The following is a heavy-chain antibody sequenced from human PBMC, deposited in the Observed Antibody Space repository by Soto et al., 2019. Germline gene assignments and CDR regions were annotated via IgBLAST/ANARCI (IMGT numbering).Heavy chain of an antibody. V-gene: IGHV3-53*01. CDR2: IYSGGST. CDR3: ARIGLPSANYYYYYGMDV. CDR1: GFTVSSNY. D-gene: IGHD5-18*01. J-gene: IGHJ6*02. Sequence: PGGSLRLSCAASGFTVSSNYMSWVRQAPGKGLEWVSVIYSGGSTYYADSVKGRFTISRDNSKNTLYLQMNSLRAEDTAVYYCARIGLPSANYYYYYGMDVWGQGTTVTVSS.